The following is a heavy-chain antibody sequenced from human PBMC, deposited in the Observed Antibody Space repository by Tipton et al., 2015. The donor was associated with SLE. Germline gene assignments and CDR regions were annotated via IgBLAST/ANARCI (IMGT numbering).Heavy chain of an antibody. V-gene: IGHV3-48*03. Sequence: SLRLSCAASGFTFSSYEMNWVRQAPGKGLEWVSYISRSGSTIYYADSVKGRFTISRDNAKNSLYLQMNSLRAEDTAVYYCASFEGYQLLIYWGQGTLVTVSS. D-gene: IGHD2-2*01. CDR3: ASFEGYQLLIY. CDR1: GFTFSSYE. CDR2: ISRSGSTI. J-gene: IGHJ4*02.